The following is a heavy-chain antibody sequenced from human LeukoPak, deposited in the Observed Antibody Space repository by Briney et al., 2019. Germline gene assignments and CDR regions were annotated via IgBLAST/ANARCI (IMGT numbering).Heavy chain of an antibody. D-gene: IGHD3-10*01. CDR2: INPNSGGT. V-gene: IGHV1-2*02. CDR1: GYTFSSYA. Sequence: ASVKVSCKASGYTFSSYAMNWVRQAPGQGLEWMGWINPNSGGTNYAQKFQGRVTMTRDTSISTAYMELSRLRSDDTAVYYCARASSRITMVRGVISLPGYWGQGTLVTVSS. J-gene: IGHJ4*02. CDR3: ARASSRITMVRGVISLPGY.